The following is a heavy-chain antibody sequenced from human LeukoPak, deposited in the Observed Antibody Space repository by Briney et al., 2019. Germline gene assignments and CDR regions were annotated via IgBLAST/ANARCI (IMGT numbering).Heavy chain of an antibody. D-gene: IGHD6-13*01. J-gene: IGHJ5*02. V-gene: IGHV4-59*01. Sequence: SETLSLTCTVSAGSISTYFWSWIRQPPGKRLGWIGYIHYSGRTDYQPYVKCRVTMSLETSKNTFSLTLTSATAADTAVYYCARGNTEFSSSRNWFNPWGRGSRVTVSS. CDR1: AGSISTYF. CDR2: IHYSGRT. CDR3: ARGNTEFSSSRNWFNP.